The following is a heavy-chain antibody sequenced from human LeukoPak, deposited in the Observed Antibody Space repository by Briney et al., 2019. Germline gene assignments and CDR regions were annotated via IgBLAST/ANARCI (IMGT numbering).Heavy chain of an antibody. V-gene: IGHV1-24*01. J-gene: IGHJ4*02. D-gene: IGHD6-13*01. CDR3: ATDRGPPYSSSWYGEFDY. CDR2: FDPEDGET. CDR1: GYTLTELS. Sequence: ASVKVSCKVSGYTLTELSMHWVRLAPGKGLEWMGGFDPEDGETIYAQKFQGRVTMTEDTSTDTAYMELSSLRSEDTAVYYCATDRGPPYSSSWYGEFDYWGQGTLVTVSS.